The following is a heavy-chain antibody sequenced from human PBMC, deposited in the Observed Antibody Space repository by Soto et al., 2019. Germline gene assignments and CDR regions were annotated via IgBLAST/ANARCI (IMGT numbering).Heavy chain of an antibody. J-gene: IGHJ4*02. Sequence: EVQLLESGGGLVQPGGSLRLSCAASGFTFSSYAMSWVRQAPGKGLEWVSAISGSGGSTYYADSVKGRFTISRDNSKNPLYLQMHSLRAEDTAVYYCANGGLRYFDWLSSNFDYWGQGTLVTVSS. CDR3: ANGGLRYFDWLSSNFDY. D-gene: IGHD3-9*01. V-gene: IGHV3-23*01. CDR2: ISGSGGST. CDR1: GFTFSSYA.